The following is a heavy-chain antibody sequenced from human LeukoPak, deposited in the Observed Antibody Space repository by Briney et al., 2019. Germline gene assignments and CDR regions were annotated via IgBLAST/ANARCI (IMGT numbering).Heavy chain of an antibody. CDR2: SGTRSGTK. Sequence: GGSLRLSCAASGFTFSSYAMHWVRQAPGKGLEWVSSSGTRSGTKYYADSVMGRFTISRDSAMNSVSLQINSLRAEDTAVYYCLLQMTYGELSDPDFRGQGTLVTVSS. J-gene: IGHJ4*02. V-gene: IGHV3-21*01. CDR3: LLQMTYGELSDPDF. D-gene: IGHD3-16*02. CDR1: GFTFSSYA.